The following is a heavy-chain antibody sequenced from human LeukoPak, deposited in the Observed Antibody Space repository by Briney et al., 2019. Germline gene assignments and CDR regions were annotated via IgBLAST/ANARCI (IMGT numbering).Heavy chain of an antibody. Sequence: SVKVSCKASGGTFSSHAISWVRQAPGQGLEWMGRIIPIFGTANYAQKFQGRVTITTDESTSTAYMELSSLRSEDTAVYYCARDRSLRFLEWNSPNWFDPWGQGTLVTVSS. J-gene: IGHJ5*02. CDR2: IIPIFGTA. CDR1: GGTFSSHA. CDR3: ARDRSLRFLEWNSPNWFDP. D-gene: IGHD3-3*01. V-gene: IGHV1-69*05.